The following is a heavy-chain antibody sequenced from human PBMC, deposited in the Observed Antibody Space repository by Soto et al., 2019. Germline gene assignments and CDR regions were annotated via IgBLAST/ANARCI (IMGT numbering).Heavy chain of an antibody. D-gene: IGHD3-16*01. J-gene: IGHJ4*02. CDR2: IGGSGASI. V-gene: IGHV3-23*01. CDR3: ASGPSAGYKYGHNWGHLAY. Sequence: PGGSLRLSCAVSGFTFSNYWMHWVRQAPGKGLVWVAGIGGSGASIYYADSVKGRFTLSRDTSKNTLFLQMNSLRDEDTAVYYCASGPSAGYKYGHNWGHLAYWGQGTPVTVSS. CDR1: GFTFSNYW.